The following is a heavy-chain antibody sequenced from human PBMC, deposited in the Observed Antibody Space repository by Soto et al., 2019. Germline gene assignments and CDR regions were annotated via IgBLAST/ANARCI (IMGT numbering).Heavy chain of an antibody. V-gene: IGHV3-53*01. D-gene: IGHD3-10*01. CDR2: IYSGGST. J-gene: IGHJ5*02. CDR1: GGSISSSSYY. Sequence: ETLSLTCTVSGGSISSSSYYWGWIRQPPGKGLEWVSVIYSGGSTYYADSVKGRFTISRDNSKNTLYLQMGSLRAEDTAVYFCAKRDYNEADGGLLQSWGQGSLVTVSS. CDR3: AKRDYNEADGGLLQS.